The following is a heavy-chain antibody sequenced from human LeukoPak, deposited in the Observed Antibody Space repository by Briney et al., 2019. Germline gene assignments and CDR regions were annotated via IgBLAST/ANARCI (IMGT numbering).Heavy chain of an antibody. V-gene: IGHV3-74*01. CDR2: INSDGSTT. CDR1: GFTFSTYW. J-gene: IGHJ3*02. D-gene: IGHD3-22*01. CDR3: ARSYYDSSGYYLGDAFDI. Sequence: GGSLRLSCAASGFTFSTYWMHWVRQAPGKGLVWVSRINSDGSTTNYADSVRGRFTISRDNAKNRLYLQMNSLRAEDTAMYYCARSYYDSSGYYLGDAFDIWGHGTMVTVSS.